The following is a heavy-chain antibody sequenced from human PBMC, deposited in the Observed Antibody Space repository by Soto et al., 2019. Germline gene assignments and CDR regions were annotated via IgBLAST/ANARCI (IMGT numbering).Heavy chain of an antibody. CDR3: ARDTATIYYYYYYYMDV. Sequence: GSLRLSCAASGFTFSSYWMSWVRQAPGKGLEWVANIKQDGSEKYYVDSVKGRFTISRDNAKNSLYLQMNSLRAEDTAVYYCARDTATIYYYYYYYMDVWGKGTTVTVSS. J-gene: IGHJ6*03. CDR2: IKQDGSEK. CDR1: GFTFSSYW. V-gene: IGHV3-7*01. D-gene: IGHD5-12*01.